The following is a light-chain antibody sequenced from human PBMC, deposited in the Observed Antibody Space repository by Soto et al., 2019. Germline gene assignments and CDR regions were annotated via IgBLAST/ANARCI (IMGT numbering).Light chain of an antibody. J-gene: IGLJ1*01. Sequence: QSALTQPRTVSGSHGQSVTISCTGTSSDVGGYGYVSWYQQHPGKAPKLMIYDVYNRPSGVPDRFSGSKSGNTASLTISGLQYEDGAVYYCCSYAGSSAFEALGTGTKVNVL. V-gene: IGLV2-11*01. CDR1: SSDVGGYGY. CDR2: DVY. CDR3: CSYAGSSAFEA.